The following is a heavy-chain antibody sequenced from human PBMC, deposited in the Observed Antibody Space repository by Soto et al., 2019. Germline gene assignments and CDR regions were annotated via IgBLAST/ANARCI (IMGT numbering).Heavy chain of an antibody. CDR3: ARDSAGTFCSFDA. J-gene: IGHJ5*02. Sequence: GGSLRLSCAASGFTVSSNYMRWLRQAPRKGLEWVSVIYSGGSTYYADSVKGRFTISRDNSKNTLYLQMNSLRAEDTAVYYCARDSAGTFCSFDAWGPATLVTAPQ. D-gene: IGHD1-7*01. V-gene: IGHV3-66*01. CDR1: GFTVSSNY. CDR2: IYSGGST.